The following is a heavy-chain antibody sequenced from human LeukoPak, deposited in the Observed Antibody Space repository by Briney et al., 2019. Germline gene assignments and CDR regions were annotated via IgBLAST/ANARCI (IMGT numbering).Heavy chain of an antibody. V-gene: IGHV4-34*01. CDR3: ARGINLGVVIPRAFGI. J-gene: IGHJ3*02. CDR1: GGSFSGFY. CDR2: INHSGST. D-gene: IGHD3-3*01. Sequence: KTSETLSLTCAVSGGSFSGFYWSWIRQPPGKGLEWIGEINHSGSTNYHPSLKSRVTISVDTSKNQFSMKLTSVTAADTAVYYCARGINLGVVIPRAFGIWGHGTMVTVSS.